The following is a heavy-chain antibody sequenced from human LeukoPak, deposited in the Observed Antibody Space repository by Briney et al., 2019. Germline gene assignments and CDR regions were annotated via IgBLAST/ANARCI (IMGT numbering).Heavy chain of an antibody. CDR3: ARVCTHYDFWSGYFDC. CDR2: IYYSGST. CDR1: GGSISSYY. D-gene: IGHD3-3*01. J-gene: IGHJ4*02. Sequence: SETLSLTCTVSGGSISSYYWSWIRQPPGKGLVWLGYIYYSGSTNYNPSPKSRVTISVDTSKNQFSLKLSSVTAADADVYYYARVCTHYDFWSGYFDCLVEGTLVTVCS. V-gene: IGHV4-59*01.